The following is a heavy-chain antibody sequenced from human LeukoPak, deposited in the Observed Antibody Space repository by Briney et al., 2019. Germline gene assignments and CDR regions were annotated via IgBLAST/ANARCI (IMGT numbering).Heavy chain of an antibody. V-gene: IGHV1-69*05. CDR1: GGTFSSYA. J-gene: IGHJ5*02. CDR3: ASESSDSSSSHRFDP. Sequence: SVKVSCKASGGTFSSYAISWVRQAPGQGLEWMGGIIPIFGTANYAQKFQGRVTITTDESTSTAYMELSSLRSEDTAVYYCASESSDSSSSHRFDPWGQGTLVTVSS. D-gene: IGHD6-6*01. CDR2: IIPIFGTA.